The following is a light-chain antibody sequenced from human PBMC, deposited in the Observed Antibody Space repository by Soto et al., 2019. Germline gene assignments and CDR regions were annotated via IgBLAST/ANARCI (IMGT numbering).Light chain of an antibody. Sequence: QSALTQPASVSGSPGQSITMSCTGTSSDVGGYNYVSWYQQHPGNAPKLMIYEVSTRPSGVSNRFSGSKSGNTASLTISGLQAEDEADYYCSSYISSSSDYVFGTGIKVTVL. CDR1: SSDVGGYNY. CDR3: SSYISSSSDYV. J-gene: IGLJ1*01. CDR2: EVS. V-gene: IGLV2-14*01.